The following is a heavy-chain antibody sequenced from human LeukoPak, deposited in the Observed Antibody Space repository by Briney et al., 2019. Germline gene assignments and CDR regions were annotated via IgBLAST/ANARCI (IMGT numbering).Heavy chain of an antibody. Sequence: PGGSLRLSCAASGFTFSSYGMHWVRQAPGKGLEWVAFIRYDGSNKYYADSVKGRFTISGDNSKNTLYLQMNSLRAEDTAVYYCAKDRSSWTDYYYYMDVWGKGTTVTVSS. CDR1: GFTFSSYG. CDR3: AKDRSSWTDYYYYMDV. CDR2: IRYDGSNK. J-gene: IGHJ6*03. V-gene: IGHV3-30*02. D-gene: IGHD6-13*01.